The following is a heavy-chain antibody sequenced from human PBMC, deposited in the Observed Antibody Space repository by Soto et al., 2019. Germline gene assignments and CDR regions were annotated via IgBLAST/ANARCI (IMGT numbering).Heavy chain of an antibody. Sequence: QVQLQESGPGLVKPSETLSLTCTVSGGSISSYYWSWIRQPPGKGLEWIGYIYYSGSTNYNPSLKSRVSISVDTSKNQFSLKLSSVTAADTAVYHCARAWGRGFDYWGQGTLVTVSS. D-gene: IGHD2-15*01. CDR3: ARAWGRGFDY. V-gene: IGHV4-59*01. CDR2: IYYSGST. CDR1: GGSISSYY. J-gene: IGHJ4*02.